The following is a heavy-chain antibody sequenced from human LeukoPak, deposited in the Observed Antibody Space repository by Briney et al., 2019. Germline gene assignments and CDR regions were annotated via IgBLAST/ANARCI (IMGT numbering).Heavy chain of an antibody. D-gene: IGHD1-26*01. J-gene: IGHJ4*02. CDR3: ARRHYSGSFYPFDH. CDR2: IRSRPNTSAT. V-gene: IGHV3-73*01. CDR1: GFTFSDSA. Sequence: GGSLRLSCAASGFTFSDSAIHWVRQASGEGLEWVGRIRSRPNTSATAYAASVQGRFTISRDDSKNTAYLQMNSLKSADTAVYYCARRHYSGSFYPFDHWGQGALVTVSS.